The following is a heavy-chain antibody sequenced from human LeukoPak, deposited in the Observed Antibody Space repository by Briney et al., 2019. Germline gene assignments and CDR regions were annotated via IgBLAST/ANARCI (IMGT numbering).Heavy chain of an antibody. CDR3: ARDIVMVTYWFDP. CDR2: INPNSGGT. J-gene: IGHJ5*02. CDR1: GYTFTGYY. Sequence: ASVKVSCKASGYTFTGYYMHWVRQAPGQGLEWMGWINPNSGGTNYAQKFQGRVSMTRDTSISTAYMELSRLRSDDTAVYYCARDIVMVTYWFDPWGQGTLVTVSS. D-gene: IGHD5-18*01. V-gene: IGHV1-2*02.